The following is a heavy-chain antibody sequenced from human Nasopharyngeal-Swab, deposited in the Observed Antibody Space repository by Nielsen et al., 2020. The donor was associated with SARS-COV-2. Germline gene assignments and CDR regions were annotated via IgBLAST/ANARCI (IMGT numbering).Heavy chain of an antibody. D-gene: IGHD1-26*01. CDR1: GFTLSSYA. V-gene: IGHV3-64D*09. J-gene: IGHJ4*02. CDR3: VKDRGSYVFDY. CDR2: ISSNGGST. Sequence: GESLKTSCSASGFTLSSYAMHWVRQAPGKGLEYVSAISSNGGSTYYADSVKGRFTISRDNSKNTLYLQMSSLRAEDTAVYYCVKDRGSYVFDYWGQGTLVTVSS.